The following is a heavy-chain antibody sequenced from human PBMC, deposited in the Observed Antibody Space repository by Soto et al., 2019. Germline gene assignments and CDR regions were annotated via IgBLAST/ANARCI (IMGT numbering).Heavy chain of an antibody. CDR2: ISDPGTST. D-gene: IGHD2-21*02. Sequence: GSLRLSSAASGCTFCNCAMNWVLHAPGKGLEWISSISDPGTSTYYANSVKGRFSMSRDNSKNTLFLQMNRLRADDTAVYFCAKSLVTPSDAFDLWGRGTLVTVSS. V-gene: IGHV3-23*01. CDR1: GCTFCNCA. CDR3: AKSLVTPSDAFDL. J-gene: IGHJ3*01.